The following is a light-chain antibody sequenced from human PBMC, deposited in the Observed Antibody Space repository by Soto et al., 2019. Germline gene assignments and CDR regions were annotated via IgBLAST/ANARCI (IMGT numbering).Light chain of an antibody. CDR3: QQQGFT. Sequence: EIVLTQSPATLSLSPGERATLSCRASQSVSSYLAWYQQKPGQAPRLLIYDASNRATGIPARFSGSGSGTDFTLTISSVEPEDFAVYYWQQQGFTFGPGTKVDIK. CDR2: DAS. CDR1: QSVSSY. J-gene: IGKJ3*01. V-gene: IGKV3-11*01.